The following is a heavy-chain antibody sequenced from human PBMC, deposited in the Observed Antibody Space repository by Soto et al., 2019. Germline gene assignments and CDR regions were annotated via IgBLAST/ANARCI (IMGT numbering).Heavy chain of an antibody. Sequence: PGGSLRLSCAASGFTFSTYWMSWVRQAPGKGLEWVANIKYDASEKKYVDSVKGRFTVSRDNAKNSLDLQMNSLRAEDTAVYYCARSDRSGYLDYWGRGTLVTVSS. J-gene: IGHJ4*02. CDR2: IKYDASEK. CDR1: GFTFSTYW. V-gene: IGHV3-7*01. D-gene: IGHD3-22*01. CDR3: ARSDRSGYLDY.